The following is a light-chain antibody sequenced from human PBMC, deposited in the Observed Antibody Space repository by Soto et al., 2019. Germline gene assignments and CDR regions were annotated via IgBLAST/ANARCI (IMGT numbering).Light chain of an antibody. CDR3: SLYFDGVRV. J-gene: IGLJ3*02. Sequence: QDVVTQEHSLTVSPGGKVTLTCGYGTGSVTTSHYPTWVQQKPGQPPRTLFYSTSNRQSWAPARFSASVRGGKASLTLSGVRPEDETDYYCSLYFDGVRVFGGGTKMTGL. CDR1: TGSVTTSHY. CDR2: STS. V-gene: IGLV7-43*01.